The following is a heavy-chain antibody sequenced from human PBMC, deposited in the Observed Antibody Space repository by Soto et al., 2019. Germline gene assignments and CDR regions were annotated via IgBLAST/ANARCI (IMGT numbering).Heavy chain of an antibody. CDR3: ASTLGYCSGGSCYGWAFDI. Sequence: GESLKISCKGPGYSFTSYWISWVRQMPGKGLEWMGRIDPSDSYTNYSPSFQGHVTISADKSISTAYLQWSSLKASDTAMYYCASTLGYCSGGSCYGWAFDIWGQGTMVTVSS. V-gene: IGHV5-10-1*01. CDR2: IDPSDSYT. D-gene: IGHD2-15*01. CDR1: GYSFTSYW. J-gene: IGHJ3*02.